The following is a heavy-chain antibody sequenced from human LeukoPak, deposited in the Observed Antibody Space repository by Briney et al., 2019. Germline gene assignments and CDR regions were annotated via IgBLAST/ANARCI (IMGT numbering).Heavy chain of an antibody. CDR2: INPNSGGT. D-gene: IGHD2-15*01. CDR1: GYTFTGYY. J-gene: IGHJ4*02. Sequence: ASVKVSCKASGYTFTGYYMHWVRQAPGQGLEWMGWINPNSGGTNYAQKFQGWVIMTRDTSISTAYMELSRLRSDDTAVYYCARGDYCSGGSCYGYYFDYWGQGTLVTVSS. V-gene: IGHV1-2*04. CDR3: ARGDYCSGGSCYGYYFDY.